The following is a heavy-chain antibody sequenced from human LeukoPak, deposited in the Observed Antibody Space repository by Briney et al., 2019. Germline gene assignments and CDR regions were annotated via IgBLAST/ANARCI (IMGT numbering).Heavy chain of an antibody. CDR2: INPNSGGT. V-gene: IGHV1-2*02. Sequence: GASVKVSCKASGYTFTGYYMHWVRQAPGQGLEWMGWINPNSGGTDYAQKFQGRVTMTRDTSISTAYMELSRLRSDDTAVYYCAREYDFWRAFDHWGQGTLVTVSS. CDR3: AREYDFWRAFDH. D-gene: IGHD3-3*01. J-gene: IGHJ4*02. CDR1: GYTFTGYY.